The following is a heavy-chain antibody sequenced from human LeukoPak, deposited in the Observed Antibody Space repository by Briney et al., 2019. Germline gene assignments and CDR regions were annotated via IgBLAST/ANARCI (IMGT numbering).Heavy chain of an antibody. J-gene: IGHJ5*02. CDR3: ASVTGSIAAAGQGGWFDP. Sequence: SGTPFLTCTGSGVFISRGGFYWGWLRPPPREGPGWVGYIYHSGKAYYNPSLESRVTISVDRSKNHFSLNLNSVTAADTAVYYCASVTGSIAAAGQGGWFDPWGQGTLVTVSS. D-gene: IGHD6-13*01. CDR1: GVFISRGGFY. V-gene: IGHV4-30-2*01. CDR2: IYHSGKA.